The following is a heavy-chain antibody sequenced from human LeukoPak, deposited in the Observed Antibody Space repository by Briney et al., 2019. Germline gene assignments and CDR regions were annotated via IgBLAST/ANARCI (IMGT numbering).Heavy chain of an antibody. D-gene: IGHD3-3*01. CDR1: GFTFSSYA. Sequence: PGGSLRLSCAASGFTFSSYAMTWVRQAPGKGLEWVGRIRSRADGGTAEYATAVEGRFTISRDDSTNTLYLHMSNVKTEDTAVYYCAKHIYGVVSIQQWGQGTPVTVSS. J-gene: IGHJ1*01. V-gene: IGHV3-15*01. CDR2: IRSRADGGTA. CDR3: AKHIYGVVSIQQ.